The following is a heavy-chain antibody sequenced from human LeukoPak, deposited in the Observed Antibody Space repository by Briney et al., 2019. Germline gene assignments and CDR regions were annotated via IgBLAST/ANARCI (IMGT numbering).Heavy chain of an antibody. J-gene: IGHJ5*02. CDR3: ARDNSVEDTAWWFDP. D-gene: IGHD4-23*01. CDR2: INPNSGGT. CDR1: GYTFTGYY. V-gene: IGHV1-2*02. Sequence: ASVKVSCKASGYTFTGYYMHWVRQAPGQGLEWMGWINPNSGGTNYAQKFQGRVTMTRDTSISTAYMELSRLRSDDTAVYYCARDNSVEDTAWWFDPWGQGNLVTVSS.